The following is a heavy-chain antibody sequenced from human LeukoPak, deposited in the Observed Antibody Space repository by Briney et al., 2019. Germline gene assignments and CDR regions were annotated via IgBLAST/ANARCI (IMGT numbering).Heavy chain of an antibody. D-gene: IGHD5-24*01. Sequence: GGSLRLSCAASRFTFSSYSMNWVRQAPGKGLEWVSSISSSGSYIYYADSLKGRFTISRDNAKNSLYLQMNSLRAGDTAVYYCARTIEMATISYFDYWGQGTLVTVSS. CDR3: ARTIEMATISYFDY. V-gene: IGHV3-21*01. CDR2: ISSSGSYI. CDR1: RFTFSSYS. J-gene: IGHJ4*02.